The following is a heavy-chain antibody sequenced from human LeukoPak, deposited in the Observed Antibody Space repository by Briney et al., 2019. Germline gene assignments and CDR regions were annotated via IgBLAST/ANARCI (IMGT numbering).Heavy chain of an antibody. D-gene: IGHD6-13*01. V-gene: IGHV3-21*01. CDR2: ISSSSSYI. J-gene: IGHJ4*02. CDR3: ASCSSCWYLRVFDY. CDR1: GFTFSSYS. Sequence: GGSLRLSCAASGFTFSSYSMNWVRQAPGKGLEWVSSISSSSSYIYYADSVKGRFTISRDNAKNSLYLQMNSLRAEDTAVYYCASCSSCWYLRVFDYWGQGTLVTVSS.